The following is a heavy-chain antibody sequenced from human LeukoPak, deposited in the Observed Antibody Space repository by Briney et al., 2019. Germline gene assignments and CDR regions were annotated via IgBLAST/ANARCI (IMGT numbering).Heavy chain of an antibody. Sequence: SETLSPTCAVYGGSFSGYYWSWIRQPPGKGLEWIGEINHSGSTNYNPSLKSRVTISVDTSKNQFSLKLSSVTAADTAVYYCAREREARGYCSGGSCYQLGYYFDYWGQGTLVTVSS. CDR1: GGSFSGYY. J-gene: IGHJ4*02. CDR3: AREREARGYCSGGSCYQLGYYFDY. CDR2: INHSGST. D-gene: IGHD2-15*01. V-gene: IGHV4-34*01.